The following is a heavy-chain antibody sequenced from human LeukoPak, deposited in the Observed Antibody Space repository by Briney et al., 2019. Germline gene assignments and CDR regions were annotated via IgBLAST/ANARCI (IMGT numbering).Heavy chain of an antibody. V-gene: IGHV1-18*04. Sequence: ASVKVSCKASGYTFTGYYMHWVRQAPGQGLEWMGWISAYNGNTNYAQKLQGRVTMTTDTSTSTAYMELRSLRSDDTAVYYCAREYDAADWFDPWGQGTLVTVSS. CDR3: AREYDAADWFDP. CDR2: ISAYNGNT. J-gene: IGHJ5*02. CDR1: GYTFTGYY. D-gene: IGHD3-16*01.